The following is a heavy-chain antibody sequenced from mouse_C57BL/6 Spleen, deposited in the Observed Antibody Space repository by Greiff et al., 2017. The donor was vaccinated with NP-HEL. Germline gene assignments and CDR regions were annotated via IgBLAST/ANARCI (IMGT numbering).Heavy chain of an antibody. Sequence: VQLQQSGAELARPGASVKLSCKASGYTFTSYGISWVKQRTGQGLEWIGEIYPRSGNTYYNEKFKGKATLTADKSSSTAYMELRSLTSEDSAVYFCARTLYEDYLDYWGQGTTLTVSS. CDR3: ARTLYEDYLDY. CDR2: IYPRSGNT. J-gene: IGHJ2*01. CDR1: GYTFTSYG. V-gene: IGHV1-81*01. D-gene: IGHD2-12*01.